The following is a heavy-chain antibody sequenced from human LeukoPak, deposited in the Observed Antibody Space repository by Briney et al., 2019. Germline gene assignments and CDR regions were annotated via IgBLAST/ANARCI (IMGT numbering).Heavy chain of an antibody. CDR2: INPNSGGT. D-gene: IGHD1-1*01. V-gene: IGHV1-2*02. CDR3: ARGFSPVGWNDLDWFDP. CDR1: GGTFSSYA. Sequence: ASVKVSCKASGGTFSSYAISWVRQAPGQGLEWMGWINPNSGGTNYAQKFQGRVTMTRDTSISTAYMELSRLRSDDTAVYYCARGFSPVGWNDLDWFDPWGQGTLVTVSS. J-gene: IGHJ5*02.